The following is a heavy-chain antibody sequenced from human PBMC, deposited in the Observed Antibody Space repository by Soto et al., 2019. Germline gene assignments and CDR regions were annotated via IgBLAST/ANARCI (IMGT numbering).Heavy chain of an antibody. CDR3: ARAELAIGYYGMDV. CDR2: IYTSGST. Sequence: TLSLTCTVSGGSISSYYWSWIRHPAGKGLEWIGRIYTSGSTNYNPSLKSRVTMSVDTSKNQFSLKLSSVTAADTAVYYCARAELAIGYYGMDVWGQGTTVTVSS. V-gene: IGHV4-4*07. D-gene: IGHD1-1*01. CDR1: GGSISSYY. J-gene: IGHJ6*02.